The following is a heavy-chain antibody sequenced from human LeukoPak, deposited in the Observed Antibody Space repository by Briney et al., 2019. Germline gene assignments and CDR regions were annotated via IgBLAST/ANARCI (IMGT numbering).Heavy chain of an antibody. CDR1: GFTFSNYA. Sequence: GGSLKLSCAASGFTFSNYAMHWVRQAPGRGLEWVAAISYDGNNKYYADSVKGRFTISRDNSKNTLYLQMNSLRAEDTAVYYCAKEGGYGELSSYFDYWGQGTLVTVSS. D-gene: IGHD3-16*02. J-gene: IGHJ4*02. CDR2: ISYDGNNK. CDR3: AKEGGYGELSSYFDY. V-gene: IGHV3-30*04.